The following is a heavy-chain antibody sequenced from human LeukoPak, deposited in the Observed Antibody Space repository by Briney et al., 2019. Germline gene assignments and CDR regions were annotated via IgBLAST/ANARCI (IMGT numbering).Heavy chain of an antibody. CDR1: GYTFTGYY. CDR3: ARGTGLKKAIAVAGWFDP. Sequence: GASVKVSCKASGYTFTGYYMHWVRQAPGQGLGWMGWINPNSGGTNYAQKFQGWVTMTRDTSISTAYMELSRLRSDDTAVYYCARGTGLKKAIAVAGWFDPWGQGTLVTVSS. CDR2: INPNSGGT. J-gene: IGHJ5*02. V-gene: IGHV1-2*04. D-gene: IGHD6-19*01.